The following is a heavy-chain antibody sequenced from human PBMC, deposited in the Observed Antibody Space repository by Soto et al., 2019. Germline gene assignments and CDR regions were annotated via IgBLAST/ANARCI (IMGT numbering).Heavy chain of an antibody. V-gene: IGHV3-20*01. CDR1: GFTFEDHG. Sequence: EVQLVESGGGVARPGGPLRLSCAASGFTFEDHGMSWVRQAPGKGLEWLSDISWDGGTTVYADSVKGRFTVSRNNAKSSLYLQMNSLKPGDTAFYHCARRSGDQQVCDFWGQGTLVTVSS. D-gene: IGHD3-10*01. CDR3: ARRSGDQQVCDF. J-gene: IGHJ4*02. CDR2: ISWDGGTT.